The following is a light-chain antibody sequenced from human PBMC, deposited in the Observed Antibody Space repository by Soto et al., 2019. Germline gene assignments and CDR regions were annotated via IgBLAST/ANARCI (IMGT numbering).Light chain of an antibody. CDR3: SSYAGSNNYV. CDR2: EVS. Sequence: QSALTQPPSASGSPGQSVTISCTGTSSDVGGYNYVSWYQQHPGKAPKLMIYEVSKRPSGVPDRFSGSKSGNMASLTVSGLQAEDEAEYYCSSYAGSNNYVFGTGTKVPVL. CDR1: SSDVGGYNY. J-gene: IGLJ1*01. V-gene: IGLV2-8*01.